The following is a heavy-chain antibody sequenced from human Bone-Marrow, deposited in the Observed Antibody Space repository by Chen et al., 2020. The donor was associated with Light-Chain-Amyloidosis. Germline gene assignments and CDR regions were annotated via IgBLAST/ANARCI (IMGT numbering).Heavy chain of an antibody. Sequence: EGQLVQSGGGLVQPGGSLRLSCEASGFTFSGYWMSWVRQAPGKGLEWVANIKQSGSDKDYLESVKGRFTISRDNGKNSLYLQMNNLRAEDTAVYYWAQVGDGSNRSEALEIWGQGTMVTVSS. CDR2: IKQSGSDK. J-gene: IGHJ3*02. V-gene: IGHV3-7*01. CDR3: AQVGDGSNRSEALEI. D-gene: IGHD3-10*01. CDR1: GFTFSGYW.